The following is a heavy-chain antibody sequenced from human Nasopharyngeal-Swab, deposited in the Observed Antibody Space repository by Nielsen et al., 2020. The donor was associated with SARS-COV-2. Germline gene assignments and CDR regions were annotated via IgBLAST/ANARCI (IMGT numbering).Heavy chain of an antibody. CDR2: VYSTGST. V-gene: IGHV4-61*02. Sequence: SCTVSGCSISSGSYYWSWNRQSAGLGLEWIVRVYSTGSTHYNPSLESRVTISVDTSKNQFSLKMTSVTAADTAMYFCAREQYFYGSGRLGWFDPWGQGTRVTVSS. J-gene: IGHJ5*02. CDR3: AREQYFYGSGRLGWFDP. D-gene: IGHD3-10*01. CDR1: GCSISSGSYY.